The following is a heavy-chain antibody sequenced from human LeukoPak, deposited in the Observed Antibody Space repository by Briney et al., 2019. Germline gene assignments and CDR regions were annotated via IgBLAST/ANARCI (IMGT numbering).Heavy chain of an antibody. CDR3: AREWGGGNAFDI. Sequence: PQASVKVSCKASGGTFSSYAISWVRQAPGQGLEWMGGIIPIFGTANYAQKFQGRVTITADESTSTAYMELSSLSSEDTAVYYCAREWGGGNAFDIWGQGTMVTVSS. CDR1: GGTFSSYA. J-gene: IGHJ3*02. D-gene: IGHD3-16*01. CDR2: IIPIFGTA. V-gene: IGHV1-69*13.